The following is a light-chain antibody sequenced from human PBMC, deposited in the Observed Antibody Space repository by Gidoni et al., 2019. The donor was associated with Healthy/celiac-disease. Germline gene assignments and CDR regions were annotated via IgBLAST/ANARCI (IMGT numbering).Light chain of an antibody. CDR1: KLGDKY. CDR2: HDS. Sequence: SYDLPQPPSVSVSPGQTASITCSGDKLGDKYACWYQQKPGQSPVLVIYHDSKRPSGIPERFSGSNSGNTATLTISGTQAMDEADYYCQAWDSTVVFGGGTKLTVL. V-gene: IGLV3-1*01. J-gene: IGLJ2*01. CDR3: QAWDSTVV.